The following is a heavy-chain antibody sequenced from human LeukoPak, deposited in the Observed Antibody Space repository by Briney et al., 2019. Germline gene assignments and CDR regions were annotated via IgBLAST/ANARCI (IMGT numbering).Heavy chain of an antibody. D-gene: IGHD2-2*01. J-gene: IGHJ4*02. V-gene: IGHV1-2*02. Sequence: ASVKVSCKASGYTFTGYYMHWVRQAPGQGLEWMGWINPNSGGTNYAQKFQGRVTMTRDTSISTAYMELSRLRSEDTAVYYCARVQVGYCSSTGCYVFDYWGQGTLVTVSS. CDR2: INPNSGGT. CDR3: ARVQVGYCSSTGCYVFDY. CDR1: GYTFTGYY.